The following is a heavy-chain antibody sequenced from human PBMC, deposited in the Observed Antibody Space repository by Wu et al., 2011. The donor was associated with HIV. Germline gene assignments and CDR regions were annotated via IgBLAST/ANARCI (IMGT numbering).Heavy chain of an antibody. J-gene: IGHJ5*01. Sequence: QVQLVQSGAEVKKPGSSVKVSCKASGGTFSSYAISWVRQAPGQGLEWMGGIIPIFGTANYAQKFQGRVTITTDESTSTAYMELSSLRSEDTAVYYCARSDYYDTSGYYYVYNWFVTPGAREPWSTVSS. CDR3: ARSDYYDTSGYYYVYNWFVTP. D-gene: IGHD3-22*01. CDR2: IIPIFGTA. V-gene: IGHV1-69*05. CDR1: GGTFSSYA.